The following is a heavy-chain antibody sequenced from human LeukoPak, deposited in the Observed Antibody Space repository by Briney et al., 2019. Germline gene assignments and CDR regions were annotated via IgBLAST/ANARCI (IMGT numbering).Heavy chain of an antibody. CDR3: ARDRRDGYINDY. D-gene: IGHD5-24*01. V-gene: IGHV3-21*01. CDR2: ISSSSSYI. CDR1: GFTFSSYS. J-gene: IGHJ4*02. Sequence: GGSLRLSCAASGFTFSSYSMNWVRQAPGKGLEWVSSISSSSSYIYSADSVKGRFTISRDNAKNSLYLQMNSLRAEDTAVYYCARDRRDGYINDYWGQGTLVTVSS.